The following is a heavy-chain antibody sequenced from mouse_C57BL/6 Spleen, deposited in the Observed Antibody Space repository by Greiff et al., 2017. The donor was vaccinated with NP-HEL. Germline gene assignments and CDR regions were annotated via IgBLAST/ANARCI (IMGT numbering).Heavy chain of an antibody. V-gene: IGHV5-6-3*01. CDR2: INSNGGST. CDR3: AIIARTIN. CDR1: GFTFSSYG. Sequence: EVQGVESGGGLVQPGGSLKLSCAASGFTFSSYGMSWVRQTPDKRLELVATINSNGGSTYYPDSVKGRFTISRDNAKNTLYLQMSSLKSEDTAMYYCAIIARTINWDQGTTLTVSS. J-gene: IGHJ2*01.